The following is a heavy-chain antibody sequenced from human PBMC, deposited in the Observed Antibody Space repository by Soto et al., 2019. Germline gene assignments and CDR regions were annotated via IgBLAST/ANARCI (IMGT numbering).Heavy chain of an antibody. Sequence: WGFLRLSCAAFGFTFSNVWVHWVRQAPGKGLEWVGRIKSKTDGGTTDYAAPVKGRFTISRDDSKNTLYLQMNSLKTEDTAVYYCTTDQTTYGMDVWGQGTTVTVSS. V-gene: IGHV3-15*07. J-gene: IGHJ6*02. D-gene: IGHD1-1*01. CDR1: GFTFSNVW. CDR3: TTDQTTYGMDV. CDR2: IKSKTDGGTT.